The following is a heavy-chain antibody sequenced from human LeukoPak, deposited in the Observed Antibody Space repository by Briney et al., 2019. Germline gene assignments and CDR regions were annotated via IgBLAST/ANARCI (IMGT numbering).Heavy chain of an antibody. CDR1: GFPFTSYA. J-gene: IGHJ4*02. Sequence: GGSLRLSCAASGFPFTSYAMTWVRQAPGKGLEWVSSISSSSSYIYYADSVKGRFTISRDNSKKMLYVQMNSLRGEDTAVYYCAIVTGGWYPNPNWGQGTLVTVSS. CDR2: ISSSSSYI. CDR3: AIVTGGWYPNPN. V-gene: IGHV3-21*01. D-gene: IGHD3-16*01.